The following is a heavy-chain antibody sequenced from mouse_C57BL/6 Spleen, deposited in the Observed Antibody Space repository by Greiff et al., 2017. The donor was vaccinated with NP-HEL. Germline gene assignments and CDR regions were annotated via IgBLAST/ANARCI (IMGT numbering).Heavy chain of an antibody. J-gene: IGHJ4*01. CDR2: INYDGSST. D-gene: IGHD3-2*02. V-gene: IGHV5-16*01. CDR3: ARDLDSSGYTLYAMDD. Sequence: EVMLVESEGGLVQPGSSMKLSCTASGFTFSDYYMAWVRQVPEKGLEWVANINYDGSSTYYLDSLKSRFIISRDKAKNILYLQMRSLTSEDTATYYCARDLDSSGYTLYAMDDWGQGTSVTVSS. CDR1: GFTFSDYY.